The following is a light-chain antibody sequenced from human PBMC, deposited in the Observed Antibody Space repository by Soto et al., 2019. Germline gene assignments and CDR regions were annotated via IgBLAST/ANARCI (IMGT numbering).Light chain of an antibody. CDR1: QGISTD. CDR3: QQRSAYPLT. Sequence: DIQLTKSPSFLSASVGDRVSITCRASQGISTDLVWYQQKPGKAPEPLIYGASTLQSGGPSRFSGSGSGTEFTLTISSLQPEDFATYHCQQRSAYPLTFGGGTKVEIK. V-gene: IGKV1-9*01. J-gene: IGKJ4*02. CDR2: GAS.